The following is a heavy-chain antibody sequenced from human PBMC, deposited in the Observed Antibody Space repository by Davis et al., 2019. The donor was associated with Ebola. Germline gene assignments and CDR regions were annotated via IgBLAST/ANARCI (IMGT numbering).Heavy chain of an antibody. V-gene: IGHV1-8*01. CDR1: GYTFTSYD. J-gene: IGHJ6*02. Sequence: ASVKVSCKASGYTFTSYDINWVRQATGQGLEWMGWMNPNSGNTGYAQKFQGRVTMTRNTSISTAYMELSSRRSEDTALYYCARDAYYDFWSGYFHYYYGMDVWGQGTTVTVSS. D-gene: IGHD3-3*01. CDR2: MNPNSGNT. CDR3: ARDAYYDFWSGYFHYYYGMDV.